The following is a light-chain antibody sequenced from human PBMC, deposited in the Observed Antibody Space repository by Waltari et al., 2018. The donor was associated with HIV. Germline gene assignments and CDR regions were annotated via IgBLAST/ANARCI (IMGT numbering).Light chain of an antibody. J-gene: IGLJ1*01. CDR3: SSYTSSSTLYV. V-gene: IGLV2-14*01. CDR1: SSDVGGYNY. CDR2: EVN. Sequence: QSALTQPASVSGSSGQSITISCTGTSSDVGGYNYVSWYQQHPGKAPKLMISEVNNRPSGVSNRFSGSKSGNTASLTISGLQAEDEADYYCSSYTSSSTLYVFGTGTKVTVL.